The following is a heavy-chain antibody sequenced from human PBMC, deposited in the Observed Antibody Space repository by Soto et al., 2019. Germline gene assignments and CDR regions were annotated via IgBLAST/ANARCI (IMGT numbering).Heavy chain of an antibody. CDR1: GGTFSSYA. CDR3: ATRNSNYEAYYYYYGMDV. CDR2: IIPIFGTA. V-gene: IGHV1-69*01. J-gene: IGHJ6*02. D-gene: IGHD4-4*01. Sequence: QVQLVQSGAEVKKPGSSMKVSCKASGGTFSSYAISWVRQAPGQGLEWMGGIIPIFGTANYAQKFQGRVTITADESTSTAYMELSSLRSEDTAVYYCATRNSNYEAYYYYYGMDVWGQGTTVTVSS.